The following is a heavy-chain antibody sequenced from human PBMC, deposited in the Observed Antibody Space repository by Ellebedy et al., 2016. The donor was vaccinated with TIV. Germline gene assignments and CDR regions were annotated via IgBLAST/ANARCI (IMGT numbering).Heavy chain of an antibody. V-gene: IGHV1-46*01. CDR1: GYTFTSYY. CDR2: INPTSGGT. D-gene: IGHD6-13*01. Sequence: AASVKVSCKASGYTFTSYYIHWVRQAPGQGLEWMGVINPTSGGTSYAQNFQGRVTMTRETSTSKVYIKLSSLRSEDTAVYFCARFEPRDYSSNAFDYWGQGTLVTVSS. J-gene: IGHJ4*02. CDR3: ARFEPRDYSSNAFDY.